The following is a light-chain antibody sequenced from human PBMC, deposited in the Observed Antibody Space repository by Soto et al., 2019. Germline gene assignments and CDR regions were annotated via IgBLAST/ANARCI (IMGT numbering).Light chain of an antibody. Sequence: EIVMTQSPATLSVSPGERATLSCRASQSVSSNLAWYQQKPGQAPRLLIYGASTRATGIPARFSGSGSGTEFTLTISSLQSEDFAVYYCQQYNNWQGTFGQGTKGDI. CDR2: GAS. CDR3: QQYNNWQGT. J-gene: IGKJ1*01. V-gene: IGKV3-15*01. CDR1: QSVSSN.